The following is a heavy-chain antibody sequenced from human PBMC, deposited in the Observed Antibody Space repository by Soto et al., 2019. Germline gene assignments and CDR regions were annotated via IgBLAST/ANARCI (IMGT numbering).Heavy chain of an antibody. CDR3: ALTTVTRIRGEPPAH. V-gene: IGHV3-23*01. Sequence: GGSLRLSCTASGIIFSAFAMSWVRQAPGKGLEWVSGITGSGGSTYYADSVKGRFTISRDNSKSTLYLQINSLRAEDTAMYYCALTTVTRIRGEPPAHWGQGTLVTVSS. CDR2: ITGSGGST. D-gene: IGHD3-10*01. CDR1: GIIFSAFA. J-gene: IGHJ4*02.